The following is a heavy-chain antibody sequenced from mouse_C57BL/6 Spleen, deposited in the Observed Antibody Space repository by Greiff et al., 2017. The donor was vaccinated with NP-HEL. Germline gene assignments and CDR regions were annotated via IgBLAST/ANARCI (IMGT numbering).Heavy chain of an antibody. D-gene: IGHD1-1*01. CDR1: GFTFSDYG. J-gene: IGHJ4*01. Sequence: EVMLVESGGGLVKPGGSLKLSCAASGFTFSDYGMHWVRQAPEQGLEWVAYISSGSSTIYYADTVKGRFTISRDNAKNTLFLQMTSLRSEDTAMYYCARGLYYYGSIPYYYAMDYWGQGTSVTVSS. CDR2: ISSGSSTI. V-gene: IGHV5-17*01. CDR3: ARGLYYYGSIPYYYAMDY.